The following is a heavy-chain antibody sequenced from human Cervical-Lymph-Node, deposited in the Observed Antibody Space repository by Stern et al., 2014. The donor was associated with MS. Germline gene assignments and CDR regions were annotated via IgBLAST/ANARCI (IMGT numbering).Heavy chain of an antibody. Sequence: VQLVQSGAELIRPGESLKISCKGSGYKFSIYWIAWVRQMPGKGLEWMGIIYPGDSETSYAPSFQGQVTMSADKSTSTAYLQWSSLNASDTAMYFCARQTTAWASDVWGQGTLVTVSS. V-gene: IGHV5-51*01. CDR3: ARQTTAWASDV. J-gene: IGHJ4*02. CDR1: GYKFSIYW. CDR2: IYPGDSET. D-gene: IGHD1-14*01.